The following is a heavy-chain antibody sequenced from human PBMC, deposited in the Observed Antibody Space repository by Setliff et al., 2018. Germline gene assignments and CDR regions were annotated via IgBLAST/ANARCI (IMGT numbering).Heavy chain of an antibody. CDR3: ARRHAQYYSGSSGYYYEDWYFDL. J-gene: IGHJ2*01. V-gene: IGHV4-59*08. CDR1: GGSITSYY. CDR2: IYYNGST. Sequence: SETLSLTCSVSGGSITSYYWSWIRQPPGYGLEYIGYIYYNGSTNSNPSLKSRVTISVDTSKNQFSLKLSSVTAADTAVYYCARRHAQYYSGSSGYYYEDWYFDLWGRGTQVTVSS. D-gene: IGHD3-22*01.